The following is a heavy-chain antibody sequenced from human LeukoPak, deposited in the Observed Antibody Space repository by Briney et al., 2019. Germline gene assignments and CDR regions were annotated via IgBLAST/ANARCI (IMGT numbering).Heavy chain of an antibody. CDR2: ISSSSSTI. J-gene: IGHJ4*02. Sequence: GGSLRLSCAASGFTFSSYSMNWVRQAPGKGLEWVSYISSSSSTIYYADSVKGRFTISRDNAKNSLYLQMNSLRAEDTAAYYCAKEGALDFDYWGQGTLVTVST. V-gene: IGHV3-48*01. CDR3: AKEGALDFDY. D-gene: IGHD3-16*01. CDR1: GFTFSSYS.